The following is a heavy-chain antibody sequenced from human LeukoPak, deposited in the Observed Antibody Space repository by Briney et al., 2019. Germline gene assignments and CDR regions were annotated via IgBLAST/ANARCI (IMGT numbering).Heavy chain of an antibody. CDR1: GYTFTSYD. D-gene: IGHD6-25*01. J-gene: IGHJ6*02. V-gene: IGHV1-8*01. Sequence: ASVKVSCKASGYTFTSYDINWVRQATGQGLEWMGWVNPNSGNTGYAQKFQGRVTMTRNTSISTAYMELSSLRSEDTAVYYCARAIRLRRVPYYYYGMDVWGQGTTVSVSS. CDR3: ARAIRLRRVPYYYYGMDV. CDR2: VNPNSGNT.